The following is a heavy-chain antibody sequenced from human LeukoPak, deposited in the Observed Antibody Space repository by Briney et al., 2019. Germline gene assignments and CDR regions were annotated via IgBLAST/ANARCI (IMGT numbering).Heavy chain of an antibody. D-gene: IGHD1-26*01. CDR2: IYHSGST. CDR3: ARDPHSGMKAFDT. V-gene: IGHV4-4*02. Sequence: PSETLSLTCAVSGGSISSSNWWSWVRQPPGKGLEWIGEIYHSGSTNYNPSLKSRVTISVDKSKNQFSLKLSSVTAADTAVYYCARDPHSGMKAFDTWGQGTMVTVSS. J-gene: IGHJ3*02. CDR1: GGSISSSNW.